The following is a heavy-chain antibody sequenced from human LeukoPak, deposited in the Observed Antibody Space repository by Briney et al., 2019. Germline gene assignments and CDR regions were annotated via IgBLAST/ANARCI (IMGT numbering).Heavy chain of an antibody. CDR2: IYSGGST. J-gene: IGHJ3*02. CDR3: AKDGGYSYGGAFDI. D-gene: IGHD5-18*01. CDR1: GFTVSSNY. Sequence: GGSLRLSCAASGFTVSSNYMSWVRQAPGKGLEWVSVIYSGGSTYYADSVKGRFTISRDNSKNTLYLQMNSLRAEDTAVYYCAKDGGYSYGGAFDIWGQGTMVTVSS. V-gene: IGHV3-53*05.